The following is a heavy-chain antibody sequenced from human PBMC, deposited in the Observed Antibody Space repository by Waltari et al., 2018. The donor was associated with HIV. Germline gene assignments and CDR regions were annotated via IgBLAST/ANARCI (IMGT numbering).Heavy chain of an antibody. D-gene: IGHD3-22*01. CDR2: ISDSGDNT. CDR3: AKSAQIAMIIVVLPDAFDI. V-gene: IGHV3-23*01. Sequence: EVQLLESGGGLVQPGGSLRLSCAASGFTFINSSMSWVRQAPGKGLEWVSGISDSGDNTYYADSVKGRITISRDNSKNTLYLQMNSLRADDTAVYYCAKSAQIAMIIVVLPDAFDIWGQGTMVTVSS. J-gene: IGHJ3*02. CDR1: GFTFINSS.